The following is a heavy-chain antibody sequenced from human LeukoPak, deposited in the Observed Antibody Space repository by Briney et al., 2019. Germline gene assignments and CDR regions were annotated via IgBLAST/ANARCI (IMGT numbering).Heavy chain of an antibody. V-gene: IGHV4-59*01. CDR1: GDSISSYY. Sequence: SETLSLTCTVSGDSISSYYWSWIRQPPGKGLEWVGYISYAGSANYSPPFKSRVSISVDTSKNQVSLKLSSVTAADTAVYYCATSPRSSSGWGWVDHWGQGILVTVSS. D-gene: IGHD6-19*01. CDR2: ISYAGSA. J-gene: IGHJ4*02. CDR3: ATSPRSSSGWGWVDH.